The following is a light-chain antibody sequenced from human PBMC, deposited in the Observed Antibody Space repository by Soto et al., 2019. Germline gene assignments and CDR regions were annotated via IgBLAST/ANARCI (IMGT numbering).Light chain of an antibody. CDR3: QQYGSSPPKYT. J-gene: IGKJ2*01. V-gene: IGKV1-27*01. CDR1: QGINNY. CDR2: AAS. Sequence: DIQMTQSPSSLSASVGDRVTITCRASQGINNYLAWYQQKPGKVPKLLIYAASTLQSGVPSRFSGSGSGTDFTLTISRLEPEDFAVYYCQQYGSSPPKYTFGQGTKLEIK.